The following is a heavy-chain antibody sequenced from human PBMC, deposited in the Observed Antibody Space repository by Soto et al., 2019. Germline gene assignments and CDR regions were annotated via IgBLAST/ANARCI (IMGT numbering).Heavy chain of an antibody. CDR1: GFTFSTSA. J-gene: IGHJ4*02. CDR2: ISYDGTNE. D-gene: IGHD2-8*01. Sequence: HVQLVESGGGVVQPGRSLRLSYAASGFTFSTSAMHWVRQAPGKGLEWVAVISYDGTNEHYEDSVKGRFTGSRDNSRNTLSLQMNSLRPEDTAMYYCVASVFSFDYWGQGSLVTVSS. V-gene: IGHV3-30*01. CDR3: VASVFSFDY.